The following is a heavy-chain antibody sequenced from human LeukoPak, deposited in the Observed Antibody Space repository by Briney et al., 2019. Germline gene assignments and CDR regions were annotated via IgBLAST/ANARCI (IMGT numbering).Heavy chain of an antibody. CDR2: IIPILGIA. CDR3: ATGGGYDIYYYGMDV. V-gene: IGHV1-69*04. J-gene: IGHJ6*02. CDR1: GGTFSSYA. Sequence: AASVKVSCKASGGTFSSYAISWVRQAPGQGLEWMGRIIPILGIANYAQKFQGRVTITADKSTSTAYMELSSLRSEDTAVYYCATGGGYDIYYYGMDVWGQGTTVTVSS. D-gene: IGHD5-12*01.